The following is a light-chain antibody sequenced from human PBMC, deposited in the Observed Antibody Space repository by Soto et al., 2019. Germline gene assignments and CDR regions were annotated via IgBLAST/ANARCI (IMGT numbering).Light chain of an antibody. CDR2: EVR. CDR3: CSFAGGSTWV. V-gene: IGLV2-23*02. J-gene: IGLJ3*02. CDR1: SSDVGSYDF. Sequence: QSALTQPASVSGSPGQSITISCSGTSSDVGSYDFVSWYQQHPGKAPKVMISEVRRRPSGVSDRFSGAKSGNTASLTISGLQAEDEADYYCCSFAGGSTWVFGGGTQLTVL.